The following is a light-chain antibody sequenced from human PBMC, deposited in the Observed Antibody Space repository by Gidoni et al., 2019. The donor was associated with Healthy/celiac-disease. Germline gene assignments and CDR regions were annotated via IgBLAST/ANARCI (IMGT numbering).Light chain of an antibody. CDR2: KAS. Sequence: DIQMTQSPSTLSASVGDRVTITCRASQSISSWLAWYQQKPGKAPKLLIYKASSLESGVPSRLSGSGSGTEFTLTISSLQPDDVATYYCQQYNRYPYTFGQGTKLEIK. V-gene: IGKV1-5*03. CDR3: QQYNRYPYT. J-gene: IGKJ2*01. CDR1: QSISSW.